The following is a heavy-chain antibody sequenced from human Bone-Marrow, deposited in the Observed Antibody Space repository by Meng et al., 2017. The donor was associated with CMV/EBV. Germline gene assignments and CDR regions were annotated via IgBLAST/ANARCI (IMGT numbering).Heavy chain of an antibody. CDR1: GFTFSSYA. J-gene: IGHJ3*02. CDR3: AKFTSWPNAFDI. CDR2: ISGSGGST. Sequence: GRSLRLSCAASGFTFSSYAMSWVRQAPGKGLEWVSAISGSGGSTYYADSVKGRFTISRDNSKNTLYLQMNSLRAEDTAVYYCAKFTSWPNAFDIWGQGTMVTVSS. V-gene: IGHV3-23*01.